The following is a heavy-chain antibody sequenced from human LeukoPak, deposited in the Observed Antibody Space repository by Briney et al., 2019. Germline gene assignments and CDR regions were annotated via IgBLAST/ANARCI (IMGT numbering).Heavy chain of an antibody. D-gene: IGHD6-6*01. CDR2: IYTSGST. Sequence: SETLSLTCTVSGGSISSYYWSWIRQPPGKGLEWIGRIYTSGSTNYNPSLKSRVTISLDTSKNQFSLKLSSVTAADTAIYYCARDFSSSSTVYYYYYMDVWGKGTTVTVSS. CDR3: ARDFSSSSTVYYYYYMDV. J-gene: IGHJ6*03. V-gene: IGHV4-4*07. CDR1: GGSISSYY.